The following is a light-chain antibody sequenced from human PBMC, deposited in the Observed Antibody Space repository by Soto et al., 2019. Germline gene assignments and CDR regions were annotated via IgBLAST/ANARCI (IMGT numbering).Light chain of an antibody. CDR2: EGS. J-gene: IGLJ1*01. V-gene: IGLV2-23*01. CDR1: SSDVGSYNL. CDR3: CSYAGSSTPYV. Sequence: QSVLTQPASVSGSPGQSITISCTGTSSDVGSYNLVSWYQQHPGKAPKLIIYEGSKRPSGVSNRFSGSKSGNTASLTISGLQAEDEADYYCCSYAGSSTPYVFGNGTKVTVL.